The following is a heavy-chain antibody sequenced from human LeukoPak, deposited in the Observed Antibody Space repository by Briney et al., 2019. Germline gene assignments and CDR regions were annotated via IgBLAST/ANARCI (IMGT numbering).Heavy chain of an antibody. CDR3: AKDIGPYYYGSGSYFSHFDY. D-gene: IGHD3-10*01. J-gene: IGHJ4*02. CDR1: GFTFSSFS. V-gene: IGHV3-48*01. CDR2: ITGSSSTI. Sequence: GGSLRLSCAASGFTFSSFSMNWVRQAPGKGLEWVSFITGSSSTIYYADSVKGRFTISRDNAKNSLYLQMNSLRAEDTALYYCAKDIGPYYYGSGSYFSHFDYWGQGTLVTVSS.